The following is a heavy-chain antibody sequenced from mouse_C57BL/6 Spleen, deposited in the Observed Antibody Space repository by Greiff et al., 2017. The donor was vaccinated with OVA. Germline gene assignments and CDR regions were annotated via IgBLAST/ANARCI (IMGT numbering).Heavy chain of an antibody. CDR2: ISDGGSYT. Sequence: EVKLMEPGGGLVKPGGSLKLSCAASGFTFTSYAMSWVRQTPEQRLEWVATISDGGSYTYYPDNVKGRFTISRDKAKNNLYLQMSHLKSDDTAMYYCARDRAGFDYWGQGTTLTVSS. CDR3: ARDRAGFDY. CDR1: GFTFTSYA. V-gene: IGHV5-4*01. J-gene: IGHJ2*01.